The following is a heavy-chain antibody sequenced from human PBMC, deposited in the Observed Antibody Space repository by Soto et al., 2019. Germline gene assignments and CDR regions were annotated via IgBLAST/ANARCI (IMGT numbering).Heavy chain of an antibody. CDR3: ATAPETFDPVDYYLNYFDP. V-gene: IGHV4-39*01. Sequence: PSETLSLTCSFSGASISSSRYYWGWIRQPPGKGLEWIASTYFGGMTYYSPPLKSRVTISVDTSKSQFSLRLGSVTAADTAVYYCATAPETFDPVDYYLNYFDPWGQGTLVTVSS. CDR1: GASISSSRYY. D-gene: IGHD3-16*01. CDR2: TYFGGMT. J-gene: IGHJ5*02.